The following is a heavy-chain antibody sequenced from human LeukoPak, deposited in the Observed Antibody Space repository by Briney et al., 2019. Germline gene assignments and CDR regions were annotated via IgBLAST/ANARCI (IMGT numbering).Heavy chain of an antibody. V-gene: IGHV4-39*07. J-gene: IGHJ5*02. CDR3: ARDIGYDDRSLEYWFDP. D-gene: IGHD3-22*01. Sequence: SETLSLTCTVSRGSISSSNYYWGWIRQPPGKGLVWIGSIYYSGSTYYNLSLKSRLTISVDTSKNQFSLKLRSVTAADTAVYYCARDIGYDDRSLEYWFDPWGQGTLVTVSS. CDR1: RGSISSSNYY. CDR2: IYYSGST.